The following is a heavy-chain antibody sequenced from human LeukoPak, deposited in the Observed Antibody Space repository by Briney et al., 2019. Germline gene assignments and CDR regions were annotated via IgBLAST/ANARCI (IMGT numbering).Heavy chain of an antibody. CDR2: ISYDGTNK. CDR1: GFTLISYA. Sequence: GGSLRLSFAASGFTLISYAMHWVRPSPGKGLEWVTVISYDGTNKYFAGSVKGRFTVSRDNSKNTLYLQMNNLRADDTAVYYCARDHTNTGWWTNAFDVWGQGTVVTVSS. V-gene: IGHV3-30-3*01. CDR3: ARDHTNTGWWTNAFDV. D-gene: IGHD6-19*01. J-gene: IGHJ3*01.